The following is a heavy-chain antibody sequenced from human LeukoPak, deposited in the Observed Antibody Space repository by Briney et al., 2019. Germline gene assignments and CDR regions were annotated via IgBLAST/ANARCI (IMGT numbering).Heavy chain of an antibody. J-gene: IGHJ5*02. V-gene: IGHV3-74*01. CDR1: GFTLSSHW. CDR3: LREVAVAGTWCFDP. Sequence: PGGSLRLSCAASGFTLSSHWMHWVRQPPGKGLVWVSRISGDEISIRYADSVKGRFTSSRDNAKNTLYLEMNSLRGEDTAVYYCLREVAVAGTWCFDPWGQGTLVTVSS. D-gene: IGHD6-19*01. CDR2: ISGDEISI.